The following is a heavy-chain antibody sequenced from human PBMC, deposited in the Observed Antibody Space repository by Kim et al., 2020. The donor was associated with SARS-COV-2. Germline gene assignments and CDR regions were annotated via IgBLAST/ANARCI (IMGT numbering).Heavy chain of an antibody. CDR3: ARDGVYDYYYYYGMDV. J-gene: IGHJ6*02. V-gene: IGHV3-33*01. CDR1: GFTFSSYG. CDR2: IWYDGSNK. Sequence: GGSLRLSCAASGFTFSSYGMHWVRQAPGKGLEWVAVIWYDGSNKYYADSVKGRFTISRDNSKNTLYLQMNSLRAEDTAVYYCARDGVYDYYYYYGMDVWGQGTTVTVSS. D-gene: IGHD2-2*01.